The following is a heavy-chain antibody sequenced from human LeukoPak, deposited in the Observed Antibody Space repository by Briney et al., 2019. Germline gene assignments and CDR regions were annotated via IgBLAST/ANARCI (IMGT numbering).Heavy chain of an antibody. CDR3: ARGHDPNSSGLKDFDY. CDR1: GGSFSGYY. J-gene: IGHJ4*02. V-gene: IGHV4-34*01. D-gene: IGHD3-22*01. Sequence: SETLSLTCAVYGGSFSGYYWSWLRQPPGKGLEWIGEINHSGSTNYNPSLKSRVTISVDTSKNQFSLKLSSVTAADTAVYYCARGHDPNSSGLKDFDYWGQGTLVTVSS. CDR2: INHSGST.